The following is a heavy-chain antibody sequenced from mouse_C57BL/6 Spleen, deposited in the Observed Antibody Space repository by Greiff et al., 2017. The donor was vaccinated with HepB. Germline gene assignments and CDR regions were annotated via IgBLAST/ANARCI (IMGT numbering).Heavy chain of an antibody. CDR2: IYPGDGDT. Sequence: VQLQQSGPELVKPGASVKISCKASGYAFSSSWMNWVKQRPGKGLEWIGRIYPGDGDTNYNGKFKGKATLTADKSSSTAYMQLPSLTSEDSAVYFCARMAITTGGGGTAYWGQGTRVTVSA. D-gene: IGHD1-2*01. J-gene: IGHJ3*01. CDR1: GYAFSSSW. V-gene: IGHV1-82*01. CDR3: ARMAITTGGGGTAY.